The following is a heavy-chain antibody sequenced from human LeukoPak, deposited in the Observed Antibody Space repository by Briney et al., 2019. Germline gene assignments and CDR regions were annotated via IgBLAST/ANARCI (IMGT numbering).Heavy chain of an antibody. J-gene: IGHJ4*02. CDR1: GGSFSGYY. CDR2: INHSGST. V-gene: IGHV4-34*01. Sequence: SETLSLTCAVYGGSFSGYYWSWIRQPPGKGLEWIGEINHSGSTNYNPSLKSRVTISVDTSKNQFSLKLSSVTAADTAVYYCARGRDYGDYWGQGTLVTVSS. CDR3: ARGRDYGDY.